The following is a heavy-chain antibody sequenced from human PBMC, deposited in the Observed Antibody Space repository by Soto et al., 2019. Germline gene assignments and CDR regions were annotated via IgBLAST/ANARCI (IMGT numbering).Heavy chain of an antibody. CDR3: ARDFVFVEDFWSVYLHGSADYYSFAL. CDR2: INPNSGGT. V-gene: IGHV1-2*04. J-gene: IGHJ2*01. D-gene: IGHD3-3*01. Sequence: GASVKVSCKASGYTFAGYYMHWVRQAPGQGLEWMGWINPNSGGTNYAQKFQGWVTMTRDTSISTAYMELSRLRSDDTAVDYCARDFVFVEDFWSVYLHGSADYYSFALWG. CDR1: GYTFAGYY.